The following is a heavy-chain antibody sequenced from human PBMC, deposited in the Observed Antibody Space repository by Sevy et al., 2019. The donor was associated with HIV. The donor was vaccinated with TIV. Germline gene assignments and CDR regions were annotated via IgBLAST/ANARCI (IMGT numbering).Heavy chain of an antibody. CDR2: ISGTSQTI. CDR1: GFSFSTYS. D-gene: IGHD2-15*01. CDR3: ARVPLYDDPWYCDH. J-gene: IGHJ4*02. Sequence: GGSLRLSCGAAGFSFSTYSLNWDRQAPGKGLEWISYISGTSQTIYYAHSVKGRFTISRDNAKNSLYLQMNSLGAEDTAIYYCARVPLYDDPWYCDHWGQGSLVTVSS. V-gene: IGHV3-48*01.